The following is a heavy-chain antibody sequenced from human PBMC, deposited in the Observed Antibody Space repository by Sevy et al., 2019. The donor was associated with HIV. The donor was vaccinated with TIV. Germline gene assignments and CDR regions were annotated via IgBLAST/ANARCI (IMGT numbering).Heavy chain of an antibody. V-gene: IGHV3-30-3*01. CDR3: ARTDIVVVVAATPPGWFDP. Sequence: GGSLRLSCAASGFTFSSYAMHWVRQAPGKGLEWVAVISCDGSNKYYSDSVKGRFTISRDNSKNTLYLQMNSLRAEDTAVYYSARTDIVVVVAATPPGWFDPWGQGTLVTVSS. D-gene: IGHD2-15*01. CDR2: ISCDGSNK. CDR1: GFTFSSYA. J-gene: IGHJ5*02.